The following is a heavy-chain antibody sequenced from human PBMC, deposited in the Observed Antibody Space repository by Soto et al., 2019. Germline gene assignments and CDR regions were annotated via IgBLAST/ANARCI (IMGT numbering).Heavy chain of an antibody. J-gene: IGHJ4*02. CDR1: GYTFTSYY. Sequence: QVQLVQSGAEVKKPGASVKVSCKASGYTFTSYYMHWVRQAPGQGLELMGIINPSGGSTSYAQKFQGRVSMTRDTSTSTVYMQLSSLRSEDTAVYYCAIPTYYYDSSGSTGIFDYWGQGTLVTVSS. V-gene: IGHV1-46*03. CDR2: INPSGGST. D-gene: IGHD3-22*01. CDR3: AIPTYYYDSSGSTGIFDY.